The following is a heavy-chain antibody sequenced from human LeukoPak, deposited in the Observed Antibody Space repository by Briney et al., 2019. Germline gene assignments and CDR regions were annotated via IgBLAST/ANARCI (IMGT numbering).Heavy chain of an antibody. CDR1: GGSFSGYY. V-gene: IGHV4-34*01. CDR3: ARLRLGELSSTP. Sequence: SETLSLTCAVYGGSFSGYYWSWIRQPPGKGLEWIGEINHSGSTNYNPSLKSRVTISVDTSKNQFSLKLSSVTAADTAVYYCARLRLGELSSTPWGQGTLVTVSS. CDR2: INHSGST. D-gene: IGHD3-16*02. J-gene: IGHJ5*02.